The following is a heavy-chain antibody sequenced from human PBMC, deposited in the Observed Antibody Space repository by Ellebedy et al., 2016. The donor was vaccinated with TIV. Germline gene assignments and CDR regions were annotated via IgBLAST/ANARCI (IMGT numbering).Heavy chain of an antibody. CDR2: ISYDGSNK. CDR1: GFTFSSYA. J-gene: IGHJ4*02. V-gene: IGHV3-30-3*01. Sequence: GGSLRLSXAASGFTFSSYAMHWVRQAPGKGLEWVAVISYDGSNKYYADSVKGRFTISRDNSKNTLYLQMNNLRAEDTAVYYCARGGEASSGWYYLQYWGQGTLVTVSS. D-gene: IGHD6-19*01. CDR3: ARGGEASSGWYYLQY.